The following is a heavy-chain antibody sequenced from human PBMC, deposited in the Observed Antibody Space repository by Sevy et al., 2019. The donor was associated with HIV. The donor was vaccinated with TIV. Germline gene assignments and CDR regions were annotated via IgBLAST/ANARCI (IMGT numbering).Heavy chain of an antibody. Sequence: GGSLRLSCAASGFTFNSYAMNWVRQAPGKGLEWVSGISGSGGNTDYAESVKGRFTISRDNSKNTVYMQMNSLRAEDTAVYCCAKRGGPWSSSWKGWFDPWGQGTLVTVSS. CDR3: AKRGGPWSSSWKGWFDP. D-gene: IGHD6-13*01. CDR2: ISGSGGNT. J-gene: IGHJ5*02. CDR1: GFTFNSYA. V-gene: IGHV3-23*01.